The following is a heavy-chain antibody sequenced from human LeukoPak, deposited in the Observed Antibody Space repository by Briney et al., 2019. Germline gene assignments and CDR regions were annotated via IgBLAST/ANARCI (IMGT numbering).Heavy chain of an antibody. CDR3: ARDLPVVGAPGFDY. Sequence: GGSLRLSCAVFGFTFSNYWMTWVRQAPGKGLEWVANIKQDGSEKLYVDSVKGRFTISRDNAKNSLFLQMNSLRAEDTAVYYCARDLPVVGAPGFDYWGQGTLVTVSS. CDR2: IKQDGSEK. V-gene: IGHV3-7*01. J-gene: IGHJ4*02. CDR1: GFTFSNYW. D-gene: IGHD1-26*01.